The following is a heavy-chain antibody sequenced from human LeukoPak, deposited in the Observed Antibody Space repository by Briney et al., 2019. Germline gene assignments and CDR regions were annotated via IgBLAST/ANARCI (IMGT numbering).Heavy chain of an antibody. CDR2: ISYDGSNK. D-gene: IGHD3-22*01. J-gene: IGHJ3*02. CDR3: AKDRGYYDSSGYPI. CDR1: GFTFSSYS. V-gene: IGHV3-30*18. Sequence: SGGSLRLSCAASGFTFSSYSMNWVRQAPGKGLEWVAVISYDGSNKYYADSVKGRFTISRDNSKNTLYLQMNSLRAEDTAVYYCAKDRGYYDSSGYPIWGQGTMVTVSS.